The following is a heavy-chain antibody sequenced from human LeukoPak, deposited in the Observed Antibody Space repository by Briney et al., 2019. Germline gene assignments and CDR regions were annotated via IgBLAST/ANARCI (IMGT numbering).Heavy chain of an antibody. D-gene: IGHD6-19*01. V-gene: IGHV1-2*06. CDR3: ARASGWYYDY. Sequence: ASVKVSCKASGYIFSGYYMHWVRQAPGQGLEWMGRINPSSGDTDYAQKFQGRVTMTRDTSSSTAYMELRRLRSDDTAVYYCARASGWYYDYWGQGTLVTVSS. CDR2: INPSSGDT. CDR1: GYIFSGYY. J-gene: IGHJ4*02.